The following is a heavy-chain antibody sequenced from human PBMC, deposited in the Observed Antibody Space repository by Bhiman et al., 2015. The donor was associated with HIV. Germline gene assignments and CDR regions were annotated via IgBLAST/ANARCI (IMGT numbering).Heavy chain of an antibody. D-gene: IGHD4-17*01. V-gene: IGHV3-21*03. CDR2: ISGGGTYI. CDR3: ARNPTTVTAAEFEYYFDY. J-gene: IGHJ4*02. Sequence: VQLVESGGGAVQPGRSLRLSCAASGFTFSNYDIDWVRQAPGKGLEWVSSISGGGTYIYYADSVKGRFTISRDNAKNSLYLQMSSLRAEDTAVYYCARNPTTVTAAEFEYYFDYWGQGTLVTVSS. CDR1: GFTFSNYD.